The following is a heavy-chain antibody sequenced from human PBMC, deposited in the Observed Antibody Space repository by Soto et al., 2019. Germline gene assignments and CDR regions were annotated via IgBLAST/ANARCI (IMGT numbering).Heavy chain of an antibody. CDR2: ISAYNGNT. J-gene: IGHJ4*02. CDR1: GYTFTSYG. CDR3: ATHSRLGYCSGGSCYDY. Sequence: GASVKVSCKASGYTFTSYGISWVRQAPGQGLEWMGWISAYNGNTNYAQKLQGRVTMTTDTSTSTAYMELRSLRSDDTAVYYCATHSRLGYCSGGSCYDYWGQGTLVTVSS. V-gene: IGHV1-18*01. D-gene: IGHD2-15*01.